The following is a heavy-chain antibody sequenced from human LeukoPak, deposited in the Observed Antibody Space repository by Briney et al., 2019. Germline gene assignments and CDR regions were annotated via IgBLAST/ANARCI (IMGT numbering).Heavy chain of an antibody. CDR3: VRGPYGASISNWFDP. CDR1: GDSITGYS. CDR2: IYYNGDT. V-gene: IGHV4-59*01. Sequence: SETLSLTCSVSGDSITGYSWSWIRQTPGKGLEWSGYIYYNGDTHYNPSLNSRLSISVDTPNNQFSLNLRSVTAADTAVYYCVRGPYGASISNWFDPWGQGLLVTVSS. J-gene: IGHJ5*02. D-gene: IGHD4/OR15-4a*01.